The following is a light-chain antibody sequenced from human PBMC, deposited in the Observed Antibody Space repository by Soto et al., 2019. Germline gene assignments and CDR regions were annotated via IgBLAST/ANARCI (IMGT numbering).Light chain of an antibody. CDR1: SGDVGTYNY. V-gene: IGLV2-14*03. J-gene: IGLJ1*01. CDR2: DVT. CDR3: SSYTSSSTYV. Sequence: QSALTQPPSASGSPGQSVTISCTGTSGDVGTYNYVSWYQQHPGKAPRLMIYDVTNRPSGVSNRFSGSKSGTTASLIISGLQAEDEADYYCSSYTSSSTYVFGTGTKVTVL.